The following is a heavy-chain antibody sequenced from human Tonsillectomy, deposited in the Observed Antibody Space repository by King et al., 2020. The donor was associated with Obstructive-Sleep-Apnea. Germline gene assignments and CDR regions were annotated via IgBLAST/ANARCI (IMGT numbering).Heavy chain of an antibody. CDR1: GFTFSDYG. CDR2: LYSDGGKQ. V-gene: IGHV3-30*18. Sequence: VQLVESGGGVVQPGRSLRLSCEASGFTFSDYGMHWFPQAPGKGLEWLAILYSDGGKQYYADSVRGRFTISRDSSKNTVFLQMNSLRAEDSAIYYCAKSLSKATASLEYWGQGTLVTVSS. D-gene: IGHD2-2*01. J-gene: IGHJ4*02. CDR3: AKSLSKATASLEY.